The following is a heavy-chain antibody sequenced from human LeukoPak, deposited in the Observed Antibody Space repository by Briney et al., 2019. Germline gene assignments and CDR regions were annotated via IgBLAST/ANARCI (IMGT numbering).Heavy chain of an antibody. Sequence: SETLSLTCTVSGGSISSSSYYWGWIRQPPGKGLEWIGSIYYSGSTYYNPSLKSRVTISVDTSKNQFSLKLSSVTAADTAVYYCARRKWELDHDAFDIWGQGTMVTVSS. J-gene: IGHJ3*02. V-gene: IGHV4-39*07. CDR3: ARRKWELDHDAFDI. D-gene: IGHD1-26*01. CDR2: IYYSGST. CDR1: GGSISSSSYY.